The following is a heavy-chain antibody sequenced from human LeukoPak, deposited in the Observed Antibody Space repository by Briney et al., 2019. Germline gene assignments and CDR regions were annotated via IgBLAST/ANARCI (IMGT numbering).Heavy chain of an antibody. CDR3: AREKAGAFDY. Sequence: PGGSLRLSCAASGFTFSSYEMNWVRQAPGKGLEWVSYISSSGSTIYYADSVKGRFTISRDNAKNSLYLQMNSVRAEDTAVYYCAREKAGAFDYWGQGTLVTVSS. CDR2: ISSSGSTI. V-gene: IGHV3-48*03. D-gene: IGHD6-19*01. J-gene: IGHJ4*02. CDR1: GFTFSSYE.